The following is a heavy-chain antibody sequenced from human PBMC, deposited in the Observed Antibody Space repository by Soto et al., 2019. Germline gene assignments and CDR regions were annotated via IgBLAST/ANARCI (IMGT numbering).Heavy chain of an antibody. J-gene: IGHJ5*02. CDR2: INSYNGNT. CDR1: GYTFTSYG. D-gene: IGHD6-19*01. Sequence: QVQLVQSGAEVKKPGASVKVSCKASGYTFTSYGIGWVRQAPGQGLEWMGWINSYNGNTNYAQKLQGRATMTTDTSTSTAYMELRSLRSDGPAVYYCAREPVAGIWFDPWGQGTLVTVSS. CDR3: AREPVAGIWFDP. V-gene: IGHV1-18*01.